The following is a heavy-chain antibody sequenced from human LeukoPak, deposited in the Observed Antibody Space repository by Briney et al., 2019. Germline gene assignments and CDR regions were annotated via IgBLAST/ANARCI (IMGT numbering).Heavy chain of an antibody. V-gene: IGHV1-2*02. CDR1: GYTLTGYY. Sequence: GASVKVSCKASGYTLTGYYMHWVRQAPGQGLEWMGWINPNSGGTNYAQKFQGRVTMTRDTSISTAYMELSRLRSDDTAVYYCARVRDLWFGDFDYWGQGTLVTVSS. J-gene: IGHJ4*02. CDR2: INPNSGGT. CDR3: ARVRDLWFGDFDY. D-gene: IGHD3-10*01.